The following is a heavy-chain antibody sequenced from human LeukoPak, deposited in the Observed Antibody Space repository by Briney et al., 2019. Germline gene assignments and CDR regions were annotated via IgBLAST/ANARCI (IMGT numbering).Heavy chain of an antibody. J-gene: IGHJ3*02. Sequence: GGSLRLSCTASGFTFSSYWMHWVRQGPGKGLVWVSRIKSDGSSTTYADSVKGRFTISRDNAKNTLYLQMNSLRAEDTAVYYCARRSAARDAFDIWGQGTMVTVSS. CDR3: ARRSAARDAFDI. V-gene: IGHV3-74*03. D-gene: IGHD6-6*01. CDR1: GFTFSSYW. CDR2: IKSDGSST.